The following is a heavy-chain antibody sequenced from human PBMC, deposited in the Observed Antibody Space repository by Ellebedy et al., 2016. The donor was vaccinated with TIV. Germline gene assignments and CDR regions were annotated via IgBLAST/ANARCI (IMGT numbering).Heavy chain of an antibody. CDR1: GFTFSSYA. CDR2: ISGSGGST. J-gene: IGHJ4*02. D-gene: IGHD3-22*01. V-gene: IGHV3-23*01. Sequence: GGSLRLXXAASGFTFSSYAMSWVRQAPGKGLEWVSAISGSGGSTYYADSVKGRFTISRDNSKNTLYLQMNSLRAEDTAVYYCAKDSEPVVVVITFPDYWGQGTLVTVSS. CDR3: AKDSEPVVVVITFPDY.